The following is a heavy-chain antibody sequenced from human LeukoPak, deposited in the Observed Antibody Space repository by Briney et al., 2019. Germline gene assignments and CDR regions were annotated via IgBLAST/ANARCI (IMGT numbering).Heavy chain of an antibody. V-gene: IGHV3-7*01. CDR2: IKQDGSGK. J-gene: IGHJ4*02. Sequence: TGGSLRLSCAASGFTFSSYWMSWVRQAPGKGLEWVANIKQDGSGKYYVDSVKGRFTISRDNAKNSLYLQMNSLRAEDMAVYYCVSDYVHFDYWGQGTLVTVSS. D-gene: IGHD3-16*01. CDR3: VSDYVHFDY. CDR1: GFTFSSYW.